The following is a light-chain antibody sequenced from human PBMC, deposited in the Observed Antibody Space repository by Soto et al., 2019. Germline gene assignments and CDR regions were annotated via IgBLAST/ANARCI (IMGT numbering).Light chain of an antibody. CDR1: SSNVGGFEY. Sequence: QSVLSQPASVSGSPGQSITISCTGTSSNVGGFEYVSWYQHQPGKAPKLIIYDITKPPSGLSNRFSCSKSGNTASLTISGSQAEDDGDYYCCSTTGSSTSVFGTGTKVTVL. V-gene: IGLV2-14*01. CDR2: DIT. CDR3: CSTTGSSTSV. J-gene: IGLJ1*01.